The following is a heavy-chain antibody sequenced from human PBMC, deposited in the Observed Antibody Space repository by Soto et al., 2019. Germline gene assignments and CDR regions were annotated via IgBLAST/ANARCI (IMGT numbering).Heavy chain of an antibody. D-gene: IGHD3-3*01. Sequence: EAQLVESGGGFVQPGRSLRLSCVGSGFIFDDFAIHWVRQAPGKGLEWVSGISWNSDSIGYAHSVKGRFTISRDNAKNSLYLQMNSLRAEDTALYYCTKVGGLYDFWSGPFHFDLWGQGTLVTVSS. CDR3: TKVGGLYDFWSGPFHFDL. CDR1: GFIFDDFA. J-gene: IGHJ4*02. CDR2: ISWNSDSI. V-gene: IGHV3-9*01.